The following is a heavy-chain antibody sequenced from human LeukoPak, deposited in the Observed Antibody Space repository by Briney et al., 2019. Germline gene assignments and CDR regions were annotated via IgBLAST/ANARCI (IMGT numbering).Heavy chain of an antibody. CDR1: GFTFSSYA. V-gene: IGHV3-23*01. Sequence: PGGSLRLSCAASGFTFSSYAMSWVRQAPGKGLEWVSAISGSGGSTYYADPVKGRFTISRDNSKNTLYLQMNSLRAEDTAVYYCARDLGYCSSTSCYTMRRYYYGMDVWGQGTTVTVSS. CDR2: ISGSGGST. CDR3: ARDLGYCSSTSCYTMRRYYYGMDV. J-gene: IGHJ6*02. D-gene: IGHD2-2*02.